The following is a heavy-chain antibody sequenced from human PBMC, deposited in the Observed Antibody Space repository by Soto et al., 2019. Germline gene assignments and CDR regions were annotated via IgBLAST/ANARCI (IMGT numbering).Heavy chain of an antibody. CDR1: GYTLTELS. CDR3: ATVSYSSSWHYFDY. D-gene: IGHD6-13*01. V-gene: IGHV1-24*01. CDR2: FDPEDGET. J-gene: IGHJ4*02. Sequence: GASVKVSCKVSGYTLTELSMHWVRQAPGKGLEWMGGFDPEDGETIYAQKFQGRVTMTEDTSTDTAYMGLSSLRSEDTAVYYCATVSYSSSWHYFDYWGQGTLVTVSS.